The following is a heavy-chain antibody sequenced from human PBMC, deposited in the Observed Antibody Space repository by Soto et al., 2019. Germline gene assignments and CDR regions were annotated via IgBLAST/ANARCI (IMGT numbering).Heavy chain of an antibody. V-gene: IGHV3-48*03. J-gene: IGHJ6*02. CDR3: ARDRVTTVTTTARYGMDV. Sequence: GGSLRLSCAPSGFTFRSYEMNWVRQAPGEGLEWVSYISSSGSTIYYADSVRGRFTIYRANSKITLYLQMNSLRADDTAVYYCARDRVTTVTTTARYGMDVWGQGTTVTVSS. CDR1: GFTFRSYE. CDR2: ISSSGSTI. D-gene: IGHD4-4*01.